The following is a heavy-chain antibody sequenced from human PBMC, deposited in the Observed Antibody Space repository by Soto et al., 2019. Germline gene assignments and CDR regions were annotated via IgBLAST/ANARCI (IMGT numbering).Heavy chain of an antibody. J-gene: IGHJ4*02. CDR2: IYSGGST. CDR1: GFTVSGNY. Sequence: GGSLRLSCAASGFTVSGNYMTWVRQAPEKGLEWVSAIYSGGSTDYADSVKGRFTISRDNAKNTLYLQMNSLRAEDTAVYYCARDQGYCSGGSCYVAGYWGQGT. D-gene: IGHD2-15*01. V-gene: IGHV3-53*01. CDR3: ARDQGYCSGGSCYVAGY.